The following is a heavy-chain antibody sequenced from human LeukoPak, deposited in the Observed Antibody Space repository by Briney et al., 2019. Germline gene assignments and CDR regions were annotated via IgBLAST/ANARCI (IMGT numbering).Heavy chain of an antibody. CDR1: GGSISSSSYY. Sequence: SETLSHTCAVSGGSISSSSYYWGWIRQPPGKGLEWIGSIYYSGSTYYNPSLKSRFTISVDTSKNQFSLKLSSVTAADAAVYYCARHQNVVVPAALDPWGQGTLVTVSS. CDR3: ARHQNVVVPAALDP. J-gene: IGHJ5*02. D-gene: IGHD2-2*01. CDR2: IYYSGST. V-gene: IGHV4-39*01.